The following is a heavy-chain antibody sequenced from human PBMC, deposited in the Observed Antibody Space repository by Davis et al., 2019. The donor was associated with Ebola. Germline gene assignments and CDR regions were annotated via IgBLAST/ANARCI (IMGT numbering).Heavy chain of an antibody. CDR2: IYSGGST. V-gene: IGHV3-53*01. CDR3: ARGITIFGVVSNYYYGMDV. Sequence: PGKSLKISCAASGFTVSSNYMSWVRQAPGKGLEWVSVIYSGGSTYYADSVKGRFTISRDNSKNTLYLQMNSLRAEDTAVYYCARGITIFGVVSNYYYGMDVWGQGTTVTVSS. J-gene: IGHJ6*02. D-gene: IGHD3-3*01. CDR1: GFTVSSNY.